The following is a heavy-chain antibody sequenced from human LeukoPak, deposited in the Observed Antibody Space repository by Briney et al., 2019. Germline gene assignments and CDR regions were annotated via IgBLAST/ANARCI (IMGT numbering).Heavy chain of an antibody. J-gene: IGHJ4*02. CDR3: ARGSFDNYYCSSTSCFPSHFDY. V-gene: IGHV3-48*01. Sequence: PGGSLRLSCAASGFTFSSYSMNWVRQAPGKGLEWVSYISSSSSTIYYADSVKGRFTISRDNAKNSLYLQMNSLRAEDTAVYYCARGSFDNYYCSSTSCFPSHFDYWGQGTLVTVSS. D-gene: IGHD2-2*01. CDR2: ISSSSSTI. CDR1: GFTFSSYS.